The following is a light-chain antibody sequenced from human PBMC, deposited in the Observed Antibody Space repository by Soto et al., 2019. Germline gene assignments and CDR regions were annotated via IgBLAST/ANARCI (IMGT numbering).Light chain of an antibody. J-gene: IGKJ3*01. CDR1: QSVSSSY. CDR2: GAS. V-gene: IGKV3-20*01. Sequence: EIVLTQSPGTLSLSPGERATLSCRASQSVSSSYLAWYQQKPGQAPRLLIYGASSRAAGIPDRFSGGGSGTDIVPIIGRLEAEDFSVYYWQQYDTPPSFGPGTKVDIK. CDR3: QQYDTPPS.